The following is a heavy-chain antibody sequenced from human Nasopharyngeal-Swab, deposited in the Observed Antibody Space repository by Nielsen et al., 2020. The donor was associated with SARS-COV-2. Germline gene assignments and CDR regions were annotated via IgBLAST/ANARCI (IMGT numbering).Heavy chain of an antibody. CDR1: GFTFSSYA. CDR2: ISGSGGST. D-gene: IGHD3-22*01. CDR3: AKDTQGIVVVYYFDY. Sequence: GGSLRLSCAASGFTFSSYAMSWVRQAPGKGLEWVSAISGSGGSTYYADSVKGRFTISRDNSKNTLYLQMNSLRAEDTAVYYCAKDTQGIVVVYYFDYWGQGTLVTVSS. J-gene: IGHJ4*02. V-gene: IGHV3-23*01.